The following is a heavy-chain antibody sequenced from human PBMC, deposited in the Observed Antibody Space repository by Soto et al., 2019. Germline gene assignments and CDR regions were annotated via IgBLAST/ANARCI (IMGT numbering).Heavy chain of an antibody. CDR3: ARAPYSSSWGYNWFDP. D-gene: IGHD6-13*01. Sequence: EVQLVESGGGLVQPGGSLRLSCAASGFTFSSYEMNWVRQAPGKGLEWVSYISSSGSTIYYADSVKGRFTISRDNAKNSLYLQMISLRAEDTAVYYCARAPYSSSWGYNWFDPWGQGTLVTVSS. CDR2: ISSSGSTI. CDR1: GFTFSSYE. V-gene: IGHV3-48*03. J-gene: IGHJ5*02.